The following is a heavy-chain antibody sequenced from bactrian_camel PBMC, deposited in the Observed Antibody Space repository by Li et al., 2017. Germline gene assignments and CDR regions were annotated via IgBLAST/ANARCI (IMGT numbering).Heavy chain of an antibody. J-gene: IGHJ6*01. CDR1: GYC. V-gene: IGHV3S55*01. CDR3: AAGGERCHGSSWWDFGY. CDR2: MWIDGST. Sequence: HVQLVESGGGSALAGGSVRLSCAASGYCVGWSRQAPGKEREGVASMWIDGSTSYANSVKGRFTISEDSATNTLYLQMNSLKPEDTAMYYCAAGGERCHGSSWWDFGYWGQGTQVTVS. D-gene: IGHD6*01.